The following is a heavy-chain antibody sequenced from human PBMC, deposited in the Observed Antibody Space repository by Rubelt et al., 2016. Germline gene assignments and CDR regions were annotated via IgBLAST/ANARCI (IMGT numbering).Heavy chain of an antibody. J-gene: IGHJ4*02. CDR1: GALISTSSYY. V-gene: IGHV4-39*01. CDR3: ARHLNWGYTYEDH. D-gene: IGHD5-18*01. CDR2: VQSSGGV. Sequence: QLQLQKSGPGLVRPSETLSLTSSVSGALISTSSYYWGWVRHAPGKGRAYIGSVQSSGGVDYNSSLKSRVTISEDTSKNQNTQMLNSVTAADTAVDYCARHLNWGYTYEDHWGQGTLVSVSS.